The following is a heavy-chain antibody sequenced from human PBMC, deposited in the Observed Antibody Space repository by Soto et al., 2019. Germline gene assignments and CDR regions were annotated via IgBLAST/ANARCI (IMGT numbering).Heavy chain of an antibody. J-gene: IGHJ4*02. V-gene: IGHV1-3*01. D-gene: IGHD2-15*01. CDR2: INADNGNT. Sequence: QVQLVQSGAEVKKPGASVKVSCRASGYTFTTYSYHWVRQAPGQRLEWMGWINADNGNTKYSQNFQGRVTITKDTSASTAYMELCSLRSEDTAVYYCARDFSGGTFTFDYWGQGTLVTVSS. CDR1: GYTFTTYS. CDR3: ARDFSGGTFTFDY.